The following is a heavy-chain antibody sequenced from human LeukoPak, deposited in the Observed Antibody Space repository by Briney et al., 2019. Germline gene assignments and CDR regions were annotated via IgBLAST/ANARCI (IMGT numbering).Heavy chain of an antibody. J-gene: IGHJ4*02. CDR3: TTDRLRSYGSY. D-gene: IGHD4-17*01. CDR2: IKSKTDGGTT. V-gene: IGHV3-15*01. CDR1: GLTFSSYW. Sequence: PGGSLRLSCAASGLTFSSYWMHWVRQAPGKGLEWVGRIKSKTDGGTTDYAAPVKGRFTISRDDSKNTLYLQMNSLKTEDTAVYYCTTDRLRSYGSYWGQGTLVTVSS.